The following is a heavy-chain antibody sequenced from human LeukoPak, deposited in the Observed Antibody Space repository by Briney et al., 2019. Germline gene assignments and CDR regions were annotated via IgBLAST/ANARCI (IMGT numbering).Heavy chain of an antibody. J-gene: IGHJ4*02. V-gene: IGHV4-59*01. CDR3: ARRRGVTVDY. D-gene: IGHD2-21*02. Sequence: SETLSLTCTVSGGSISSYYWSWIRQPPGKGLEWIGYIYYSGSTNYNPSLKSRVTISVDMSKNQFSLKLSSVTAADTAVYYCARRRGVTVDYWGQGTLVTVSS. CDR2: IYYSGST. CDR1: GGSISSYY.